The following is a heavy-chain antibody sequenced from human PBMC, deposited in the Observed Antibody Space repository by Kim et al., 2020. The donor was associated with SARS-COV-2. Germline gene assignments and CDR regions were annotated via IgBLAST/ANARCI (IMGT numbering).Heavy chain of an antibody. D-gene: IGHD6-13*01. Sequence: SETLSLTCTVSGGSISSYYWSWIRQPPGKGLEWIGYIYYSGSTNYNPSLKSRVTISVDTSKNQFSLKLSSVTAADTAVYYCARGTIYSSSRYYYGMDVWGQGTTVTVSS. CDR2: IYYSGST. V-gene: IGHV4-59*01. CDR3: ARGTIYSSSRYYYGMDV. CDR1: GGSISSYY. J-gene: IGHJ6*02.